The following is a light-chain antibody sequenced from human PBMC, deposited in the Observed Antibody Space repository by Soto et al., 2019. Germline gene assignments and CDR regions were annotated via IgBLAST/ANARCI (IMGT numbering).Light chain of an antibody. J-gene: IGLJ2*01. CDR3: NSYTLSRTVV. CDR2: EVT. Sequence: QSALTQPASVSGSPGQSITLSCAGTSSDIGAHNFVSWYQHHPGKAPKLIIYEVTKWPSGVSTRFSGSKAGNTASLTISGLQAEDEADYYCNSYTLSRTVVFGGGTKVTDL. CDR1: SSDIGAHNF. V-gene: IGLV2-14*01.